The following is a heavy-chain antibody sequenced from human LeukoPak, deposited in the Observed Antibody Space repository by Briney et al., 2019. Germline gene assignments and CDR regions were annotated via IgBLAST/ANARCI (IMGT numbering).Heavy chain of an antibody. V-gene: IGHV4-34*01. J-gene: IGHJ6*02. D-gene: IGHD3-3*01. CDR3: ARHAYDFWSGYIFGGMDV. CDR2: INHSGST. CDR1: GGSFSGYY. Sequence: KPSETLSLTCAVYGGSFSGYYWSWIRQPPGKGLEWIGEINHSGSTNYNPSLKSRVTISVDTSKNQFSLKLSSVTAADTAVYYCARHAYDFWSGYIFGGMDVWGQGTTVTVSS.